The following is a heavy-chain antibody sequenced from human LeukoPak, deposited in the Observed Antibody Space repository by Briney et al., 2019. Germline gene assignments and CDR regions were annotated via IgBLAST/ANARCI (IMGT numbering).Heavy chain of an antibody. CDR1: GFTFDDYA. CDR3: AKDESSGYYYFDH. D-gene: IGHD3-22*01. J-gene: IGHJ4*02. V-gene: IGHV3-23*01. CDR2: ISSSGGST. Sequence: GGSLRLSCAVSGFTFDDYAMHWVRQAPGRGLEWVSVISSSGGSTYYADSVKGRFTISRDDSKNTLYLQMNSLRAEDTAVYYCAKDESSGYYYFDHWGQGTLVTVSS.